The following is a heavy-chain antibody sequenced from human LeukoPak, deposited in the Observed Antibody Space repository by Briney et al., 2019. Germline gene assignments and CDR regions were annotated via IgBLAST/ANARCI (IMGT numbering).Heavy chain of an antibody. J-gene: IGHJ5*02. CDR3: ARGARQWLDNNWFDP. V-gene: IGHV3-13*01. CDR1: GFTFSSYD. CDR2: IGTAGDT. D-gene: IGHD6-19*01. Sequence: GGSLRLSCAASGFTFSSYDMHWVRQATGKGLEWVSAIGTAGDTYYPGSVRGRFTISRENAKNSLYLQMNSLRAGDTAVYYCARGARQWLDNNWFDPWGQGTLVTVSS.